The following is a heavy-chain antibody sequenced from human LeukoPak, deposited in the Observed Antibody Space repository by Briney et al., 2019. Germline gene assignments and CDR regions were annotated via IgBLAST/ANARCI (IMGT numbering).Heavy chain of an antibody. Sequence: GGSLRLSCAASGFTFRNYAMNWVRQAPGKGLEWVSVISSSGSYIYYADSVRGRFTISRDNAKNSLYLQMNSLGDEDTALYYCTREPEMAKMVSYFDLWGQGTLVTVSS. D-gene: IGHD5-24*01. CDR2: ISSSGSYI. V-gene: IGHV3-21*01. CDR3: TREPEMAKMVSYFDL. CDR1: GFTFRNYA. J-gene: IGHJ4*02.